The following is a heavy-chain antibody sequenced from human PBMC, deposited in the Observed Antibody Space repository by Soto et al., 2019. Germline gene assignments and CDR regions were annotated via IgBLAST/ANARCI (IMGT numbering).Heavy chain of an antibody. CDR3: ARVRTVNYYGMDV. CDR1: GFSFSNYW. CDR2: IKQDGSEI. J-gene: IGHJ6*02. V-gene: IGHV3-7*05. Sequence: GGSLRLSCAASGFSFSNYWMSWVRQAPGKGLEWVANIKQDGSEIYYADSVKGRFTISRDNAKNSLFLQMNSLRAEDTAVYYCARVRTVNYYGMDVWGQGTTVTVSS.